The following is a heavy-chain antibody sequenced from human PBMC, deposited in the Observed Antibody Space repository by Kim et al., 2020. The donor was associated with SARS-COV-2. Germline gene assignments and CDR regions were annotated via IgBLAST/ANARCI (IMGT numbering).Heavy chain of an antibody. CDR1: GFTFSSYG. CDR3: AKDLSIAARPVFDY. J-gene: IGHJ4*02. D-gene: IGHD6-6*01. Sequence: GGSLRLSCAASGFTFSSYGMHWVRQAPGKGLEWVAVISYDGSNKYYADSVKGRFTISRDNSKNTLYLQMNSLRAEDTAVYYCAKDLSIAARPVFDYWGQGTLVTVSS. CDR2: ISYDGSNK. V-gene: IGHV3-30*18.